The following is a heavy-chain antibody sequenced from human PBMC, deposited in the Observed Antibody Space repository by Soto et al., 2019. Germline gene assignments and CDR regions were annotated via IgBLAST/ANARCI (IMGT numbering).Heavy chain of an antibody. D-gene: IGHD5-12*01. CDR2: IIPIFGTA. Sequence: SVKVSCKASGGTFSSYAISWVRQAPGQGLEWMGGIIPIFGTANYAQKFQGRVTITADESTSTAYMKLSSLRSEDTAVYYCARALRRDGYTPGWFDPWGQGTLVTVSS. J-gene: IGHJ5*02. V-gene: IGHV1-69*01. CDR1: GGTFSSYA. CDR3: ARALRRDGYTPGWFDP.